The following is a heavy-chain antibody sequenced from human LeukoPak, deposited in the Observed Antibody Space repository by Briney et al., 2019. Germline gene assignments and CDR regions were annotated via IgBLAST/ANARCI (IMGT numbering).Heavy chain of an antibody. CDR3: AKDLGLPWFGELNGWFDP. J-gene: IGHJ5*02. CDR1: GFTFSNYG. D-gene: IGHD3-10*01. Sequence: QTGGSLRLSCAGSGFTFSNYGMHWVRQAPGKGLEWVAVISYDGSNKYYADSVKGRFTISRDNSKNTLYLQMNSLRAEDTAVYYCAKDLGLPWFGELNGWFDPWGQGTLVTVSS. V-gene: IGHV3-30*18. CDR2: ISYDGSNK.